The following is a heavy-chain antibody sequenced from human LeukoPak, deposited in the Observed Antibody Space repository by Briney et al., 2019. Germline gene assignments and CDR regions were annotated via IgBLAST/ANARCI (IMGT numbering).Heavy chain of an antibody. V-gene: IGHV3-23*01. D-gene: IGHD1-7*01. CDR2: ITDGGGHS. Sequence: PGGSLRLSCAASGFTFSSCTMGWVRQAPGKGLEWVSTITDGGGHSYYADSMKGRFRVSGDNFKNTLYLQMDSLRAEDTALYYCAREPAGTYGRYHDYWGQGTLVTVSS. J-gene: IGHJ4*02. CDR1: GFTFSSCT. CDR3: AREPAGTYGRYHDY.